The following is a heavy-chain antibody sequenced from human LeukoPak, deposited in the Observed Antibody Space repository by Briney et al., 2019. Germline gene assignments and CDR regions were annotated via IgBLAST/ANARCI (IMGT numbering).Heavy chain of an antibody. CDR2: ITSSSSYI. CDR3: AKVTVVSTPLGYPGNFDY. Sequence: PGGSLRLSCAASGFTFSTYTMNWVRQAPGKGLEWVSSITSSSSYIYYADSVKGRFTISRDNAKNTLYLQMNSLRAEDTAVYYCAKVTVVSTPLGYPGNFDYWGQGTLVTVSS. V-gene: IGHV3-21*04. D-gene: IGHD3-22*01. J-gene: IGHJ4*02. CDR1: GFTFSTYT.